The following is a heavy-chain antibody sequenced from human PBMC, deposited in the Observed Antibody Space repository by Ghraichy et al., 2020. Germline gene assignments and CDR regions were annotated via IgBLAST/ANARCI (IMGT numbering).Heavy chain of an antibody. V-gene: IGHV3-74*01. Sequence: GESLNISCEASGFSLNTHWMHWVRQAPGKGPMWVSRVNTDGSNTAYADSVRGRFTISRDKARNTMWLPMNSLRVDDTAVTYCVAATPSSDHWGQGTLVTVSS. CDR2: VNTDGSNT. D-gene: IGHD6-25*01. CDR3: VAATPSSDH. CDR1: GFSLNTHW. J-gene: IGHJ4*02.